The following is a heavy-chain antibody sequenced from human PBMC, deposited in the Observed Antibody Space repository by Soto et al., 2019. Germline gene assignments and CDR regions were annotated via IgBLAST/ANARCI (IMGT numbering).Heavy chain of an antibody. J-gene: IGHJ5*01. CDR1: GFTFGSFW. Sequence: ESGGSLVQPGGSLRLSCAASGFTFGSFWMTWVRQAPGKGLEWVANIKQDGSEKYYVDSVKGRFIISRDNAKNSLFLQMSSLRVDDTAMYYCARDPRGHYSFDSWGQGTLVTVSS. CDR2: IKQDGSEK. D-gene: IGHD2-21*01. V-gene: IGHV3-7*03. CDR3: ARDPRGHYSFDS.